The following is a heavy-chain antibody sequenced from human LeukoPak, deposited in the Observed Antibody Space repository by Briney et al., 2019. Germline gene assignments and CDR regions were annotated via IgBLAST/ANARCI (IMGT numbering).Heavy chain of an antibody. V-gene: IGHV4-59*08. CDR3: SRAGEYYSDY. CDR1: GGSISSYY. D-gene: IGHD3-16*01. CDR2: IYYSGST. J-gene: IGHJ4*02. Sequence: SETLSLTCTVSGGSISSYYWSWIRQPPGKGLEWIGYIYYSGSTNYNPSLKSRVTISVDTSKNQFSLKLSSVTGADAAVYYWSRAGEYYSDYWGQGTLVTVSS.